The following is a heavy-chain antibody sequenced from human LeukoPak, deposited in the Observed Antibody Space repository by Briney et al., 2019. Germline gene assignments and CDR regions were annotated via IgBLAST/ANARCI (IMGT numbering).Heavy chain of an antibody. V-gene: IGHV3-21*01. D-gene: IGHD3-22*01. CDR2: ISSSSSYI. Sequence: GGSLRLSCAASGFTFSSYSMNWVRQAPGKGLERVSSISSSSSYIYYADSVKGRFTISRDNAKNSLYLQMNSLRAEDTAVYYCARDSYTYYYDSSGYSDFDYWGQGTLVTVSS. CDR3: ARDSYTYYYDSSGYSDFDY. CDR1: GFTFSSYS. J-gene: IGHJ4*02.